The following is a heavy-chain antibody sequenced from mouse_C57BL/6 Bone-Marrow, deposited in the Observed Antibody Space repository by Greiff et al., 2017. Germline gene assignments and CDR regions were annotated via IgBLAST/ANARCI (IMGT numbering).Heavy chain of an antibody. D-gene: IGHD1-1*01. CDR1: GYTFTSYW. Sequence: VQLQQPGAELVRPGSSVKLSCKASGYTFTSYWMHWVKQRPIQGLEWIGNIDPSDSETYYNQKFKDKATLTVDKSSSTAYMQLISLTSEDSAVYYCAKGYYYGSSYGYYAMDYWGQGTSVTVSS. CDR3: AKGYYYGSSYGYYAMDY. CDR2: IDPSDSET. V-gene: IGHV1-52*01. J-gene: IGHJ4*01.